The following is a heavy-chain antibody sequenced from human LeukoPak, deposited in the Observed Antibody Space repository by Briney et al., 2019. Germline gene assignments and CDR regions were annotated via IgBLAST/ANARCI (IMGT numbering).Heavy chain of an antibody. CDR1: GYTFTGYY. CDR3: ARGGASIVVVPAAMDWFDP. D-gene: IGHD2-2*01. Sequence: ASVKVSCKASGYTFTGYYMHWVRQAPGQGLEWMGWINPNSGGTNYAQKFQGRVTMTRDTSISTAYMELSRLRSDDTAVYYCARGGASIVVVPAAMDWFDPWGQGTLVTVSS. CDR2: INPNSGGT. V-gene: IGHV1-2*02. J-gene: IGHJ5*02.